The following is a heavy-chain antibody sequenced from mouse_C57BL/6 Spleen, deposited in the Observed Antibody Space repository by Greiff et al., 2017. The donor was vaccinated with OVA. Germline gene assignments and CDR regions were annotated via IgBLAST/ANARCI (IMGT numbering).Heavy chain of an antibody. Sequence: VQLQQPGAELVMPGASVKLSCKASGYTFTSYWMHWVKQRPGQGLEWIGEIDPSDSYTNYNQKFKGKSTLTVDKSSSTAYMQLSSLTSEDYAVYYCARKDYGSSYWYFDVWGTGTTVTVSS. D-gene: IGHD1-1*01. J-gene: IGHJ1*03. CDR2: IDPSDSYT. CDR1: GYTFTSYW. CDR3: ARKDYGSSYWYFDV. V-gene: IGHV1-69*01.